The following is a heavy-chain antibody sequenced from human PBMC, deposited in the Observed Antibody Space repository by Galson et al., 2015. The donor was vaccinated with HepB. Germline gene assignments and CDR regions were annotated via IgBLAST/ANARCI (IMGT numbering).Heavy chain of an antibody. V-gene: IGHV1-69*13. D-gene: IGHD2-15*01. Sequence: SVKVSCKASGGTFSSYAISWVRQAPGQGLEWMGGIIPIFGTANYAQKFQGRVTITADESTSTAYMELSSLRSEDTAVYYCARGRGGGGSSNNWFDPWGQGTLVIVSS. CDR1: GGTFSSYA. CDR3: ARGRGGGGSSNNWFDP. CDR2: IIPIFGTA. J-gene: IGHJ5*02.